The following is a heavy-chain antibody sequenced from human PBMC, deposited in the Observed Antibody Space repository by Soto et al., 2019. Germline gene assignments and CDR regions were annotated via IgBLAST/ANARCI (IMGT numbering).Heavy chain of an antibody. CDR1: GYTFDNYA. CDR3: ARVQYSGYDFKLAFDI. Sequence: QVPLVQSGAQVKKPGASEKVSCKDSGYTFDNYALHWVRQAPGRSLEWMGWIHAGNGYTKYSQSFQGRVTITRDTSASTAHMDLSSLRSEDRAVYYCARVQYSGYDFKLAFDIWGQGTMVTVSS. J-gene: IGHJ3*02. CDR2: IHAGNGYT. D-gene: IGHD5-12*01. V-gene: IGHV1-3*01.